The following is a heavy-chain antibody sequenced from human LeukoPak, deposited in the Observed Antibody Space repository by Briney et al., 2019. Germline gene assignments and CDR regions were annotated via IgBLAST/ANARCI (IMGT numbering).Heavy chain of an antibody. J-gene: IGHJ4*02. CDR1: GFTFSSYA. CDR3: ARDPATSYFDY. D-gene: IGHD5-24*01. V-gene: IGHV3-30-3*01. Sequence: GGLVQPGGSLRLSCAASGFTFSSYAMHWVRQAPGKGLEWVAVISYDGSNKYYADSVKGRFTISRDNSKNTLYLQMNSLRAEDTAVYYCARDPATSYFDYWGQGTLVTVSS. CDR2: ISYDGSNK.